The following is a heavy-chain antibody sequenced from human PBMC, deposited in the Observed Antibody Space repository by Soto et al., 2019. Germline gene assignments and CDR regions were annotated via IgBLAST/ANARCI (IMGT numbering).Heavy chain of an antibody. V-gene: IGHV3-7*03. D-gene: IGHD4-4*01. CDR1: GFSFSSYS. Sequence: PGGSLRLSCAASGFSFSSYSMSWIRQAPGKGLEWLAHIHENGHFKFYVDPVKGRFTISRDDALNSLYLQMNSLRAEDTAMYYCARDEGVPINYRFDYWGQGTLVTVSS. CDR2: IHENGHFK. J-gene: IGHJ4*02. CDR3: ARDEGVPINYRFDY.